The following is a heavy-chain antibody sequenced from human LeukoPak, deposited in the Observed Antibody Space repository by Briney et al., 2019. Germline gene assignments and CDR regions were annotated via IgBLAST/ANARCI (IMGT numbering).Heavy chain of an antibody. J-gene: IGHJ4*02. V-gene: IGHV3-74*03. Sequence: AGGSLRLSCAASGFSFSSYWMHWVRQAPGKGLVWVARISPDGSSALSADSVGGRFTISRDNADNTLYLQLNSLRAEDTAVYFCARLIVSGSYDYFDYWGQGTLVTVSS. D-gene: IGHD1-26*01. CDR1: GFSFSSYW. CDR3: ARLIVSGSYDYFDY. CDR2: ISPDGSSA.